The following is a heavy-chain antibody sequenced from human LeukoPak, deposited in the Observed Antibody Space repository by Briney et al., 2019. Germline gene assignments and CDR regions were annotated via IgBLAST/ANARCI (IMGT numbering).Heavy chain of an antibody. V-gene: IGHV3-23*01. J-gene: IGHJ4*02. CDR1: GFTFSSYA. Sequence: GGSLRLSCAASGFTFSSYAMSWVRQAPGKGLEWVSAISGSGGSTYYADSVKGRFTISRDNSKNTLYLQMKSLRAEDTAVYYCTKEPLYCGGDCYEPFDYWGKGTLVTVSS. D-gene: IGHD2-21*02. CDR3: TKEPLYCGGDCYEPFDY. CDR2: ISGSGGST.